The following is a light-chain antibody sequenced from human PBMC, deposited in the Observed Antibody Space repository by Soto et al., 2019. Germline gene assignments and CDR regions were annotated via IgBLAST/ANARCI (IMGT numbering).Light chain of an antibody. J-gene: IGKJ2*01. CDR1: QGISSW. Sequence: DIQMTQSPSTLSASVGDRVTITCRASQGISSWLAWYQQKPGKAPNLLIYKASSLESGVPSRFSGSGSGTEFTLTISSLQPDDFATYYCQQYNSYLYTFGQGTKVDIK. CDR2: KAS. V-gene: IGKV1-5*03. CDR3: QQYNSYLYT.